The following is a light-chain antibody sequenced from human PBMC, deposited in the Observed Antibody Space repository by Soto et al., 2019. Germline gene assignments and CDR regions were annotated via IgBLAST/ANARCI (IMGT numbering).Light chain of an antibody. CDR1: ASVASNY. CDR3: DQDGRSQWT. V-gene: IGKV3-20*01. J-gene: IGKJ1*01. Sequence: EIVLTQSPGTLSLSPGERATLSCMASASVASNYLARSQHKPGQAPSLLFFGPSNRVTAIPDTFSGSGSVTDFTLSISRVEPEAVAVYYCDQDGRSQWTLGQGTKVDSK. CDR2: GPS.